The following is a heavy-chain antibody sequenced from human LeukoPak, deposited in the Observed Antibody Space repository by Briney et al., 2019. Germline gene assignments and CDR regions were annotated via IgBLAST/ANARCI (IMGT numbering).Heavy chain of an antibody. Sequence: SETLSLTCTVSGVSMSSYYWSWIRQPPGKGLEWIGHIYYSGSTNYNPSLKSRVTISVDTSKNQFSLKLSSVTAADTAVYYCARAIAVAEFDYWGQGTLVTVSS. CDR2: IYYSGST. CDR3: ARAIAVAEFDY. V-gene: IGHV4-59*01. J-gene: IGHJ4*02. D-gene: IGHD6-19*01. CDR1: GVSMSSYY.